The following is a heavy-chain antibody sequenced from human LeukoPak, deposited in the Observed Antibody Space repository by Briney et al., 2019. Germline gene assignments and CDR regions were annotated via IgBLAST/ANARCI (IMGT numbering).Heavy chain of an antibody. CDR1: GYTFTDYY. CDR2: VDPEDGET. V-gene: IGHV1-69-2*01. CDR3: ATFPYYHDSSGYYGDY. Sequence: ASVKASCKVSGYTFTDYYMHWVQQAPGKGLEWMGLVDPEDGETIYAEKLQGRVTITADTSTDTVDMELSSLRSEDTAVYYCATFPYYHDSSGYYGDYWGQGTLVTVSS. D-gene: IGHD3-22*01. J-gene: IGHJ4*02.